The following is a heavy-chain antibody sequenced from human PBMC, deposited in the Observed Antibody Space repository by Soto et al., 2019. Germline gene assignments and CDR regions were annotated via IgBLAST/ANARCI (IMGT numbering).Heavy chain of an antibody. CDR3: ARRLYYDSSGFEGGGMDV. V-gene: IGHV4-39*01. CDR2: IYYSGST. J-gene: IGHJ6*02. D-gene: IGHD3-22*01. CDR1: GGSISSSSYY. Sequence: PSETLSLTCTVSGGSISSSSYYWGWIRQPPGKGLEWIGSIYYSGSTYYNPSLKSRVTISADTSKNQFSLKLSSVTAADTAVYYCARRLYYDSSGFEGGGMDVWGQGTTVTVS.